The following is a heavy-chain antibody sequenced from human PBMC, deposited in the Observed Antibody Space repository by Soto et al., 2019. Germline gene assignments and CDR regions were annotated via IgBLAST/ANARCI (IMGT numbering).Heavy chain of an antibody. V-gene: IGHV3-9*01. CDR3: AKDGGYSSSWSGGTFDY. Sequence: GGSLRLSCAASGFTFDDYAMHWVRQAPGKGLEWVSGISWNSGSIGYADSVKGRFTISRDNAKNSLYLQMNSLRAEDTALYYCAKDGGYSSSWSGGTFDYWGQGTLVTVSS. J-gene: IGHJ4*02. CDR2: ISWNSGSI. D-gene: IGHD6-13*01. CDR1: GFTFDDYA.